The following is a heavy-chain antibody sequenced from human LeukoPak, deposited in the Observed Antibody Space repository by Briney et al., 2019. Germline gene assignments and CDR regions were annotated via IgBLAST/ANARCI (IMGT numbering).Heavy chain of an antibody. CDR2: VHHSGIT. V-gene: IGHV4-39*01. D-gene: IGHD3-22*01. Sequence: SDTLSLTCVVSGGFIISVGYYWGWIRNPPEKGLEWFWWVHHSGITYYNTSLKSRVTISVDKSKNPYTLQLTSVTAADTAVYYCARNPTNYHDSSGRMGAFEVWGQGTMVTVSS. CDR3: ARNPTNYHDSSGRMGAFEV. CDR1: GGFIISVGYY. J-gene: IGHJ3*01.